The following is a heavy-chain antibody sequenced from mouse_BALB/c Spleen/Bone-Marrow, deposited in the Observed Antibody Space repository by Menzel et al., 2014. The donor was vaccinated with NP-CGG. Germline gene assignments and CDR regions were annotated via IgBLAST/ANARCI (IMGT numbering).Heavy chain of an antibody. CDR1: GYTFTDYN. J-gene: IGHJ2*01. CDR2: INTNNGGT. V-gene: IGHV1-18*01. Sequence: EVMLVESGPELVKPGASVKIPCKASGYTFTDYNMDWVRQSHGKSLEWIGNINTNNGGTIYNQKFKGKATLTVDKSSITPYIQLPNLTSYDTTLYYSAKDFNFYYLGQGTTLTVSS. CDR3: AKDFNFYY.